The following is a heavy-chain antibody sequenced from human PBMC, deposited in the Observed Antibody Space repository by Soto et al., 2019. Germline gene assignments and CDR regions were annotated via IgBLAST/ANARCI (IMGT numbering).Heavy chain of an antibody. CDR2: IIPIFGTA. V-gene: IGHV1-69*12. CDR1: GSTFSSYT. J-gene: IGHJ2*01. Sequence: QIQLVQSGAEVKKPGSSMTVSCKASGSTFSSYTISRVRQAPGQGLERMGGIIPIFGTANYAQKFQGRVTITADESTSTAYMELSSLRSEDTAVYYCARGNHRWLQLWYFDLWGRGTLVTVSS. CDR3: ARGNHRWLQLWYFDL. D-gene: IGHD5-12*01.